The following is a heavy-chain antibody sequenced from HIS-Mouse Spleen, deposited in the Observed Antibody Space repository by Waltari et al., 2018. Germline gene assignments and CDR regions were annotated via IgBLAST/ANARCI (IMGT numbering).Heavy chain of an antibody. CDR2: IYYSGST. J-gene: IGHJ4*02. D-gene: IGHD6-6*01. CDR1: GGSISRAYSS. V-gene: IGHV4-30-4*01. Sequence: QVQLQESGPGLVTPSQTLSSPCPVTGGSISRAYSSWSWIRQPPGKGLEWIGYIYYSGSTYYNPSLKSRVTISVDTSKNQFSLKLSSVTAADTAVYYCARAQIEYSSSFDYWGQGTLVTVSS. CDR3: ARAQIEYSSSFDY.